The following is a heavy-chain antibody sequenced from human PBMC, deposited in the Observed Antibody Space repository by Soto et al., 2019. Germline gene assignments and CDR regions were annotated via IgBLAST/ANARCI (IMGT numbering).Heavy chain of an antibody. CDR1: GYTFTSYC. CDR2: ISAYNGNT. V-gene: IGHV1-18*01. J-gene: IGHJ5*02. Sequence: ASVEVSCKASGYTFTSYCISWVRQAPGQGLAWMGWISAYNGNTNYAQKLQGRVTMTTDTSTGTAYMELRSLRSDDTAVYYCARERPLRMGYCSNTSCYTGTGCDPWGQGTRGSVSS. D-gene: IGHD2-2*02. CDR3: ARERPLRMGYCSNTSCYTGTGCDP.